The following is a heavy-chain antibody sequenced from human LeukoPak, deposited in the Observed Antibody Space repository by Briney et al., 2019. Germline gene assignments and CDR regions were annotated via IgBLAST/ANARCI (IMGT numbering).Heavy chain of an antibody. D-gene: IGHD3-10*02. CDR2: ISNGGGTI. CDR1: GFTFSSYS. CDR3: VRDSYMFGSDY. J-gene: IGHJ4*02. Sequence: GGSLRLSCAASGFTFSSYSMNWVRQAPGKGLEWVSYISNGGGTIYYADSVKGRFTISRDNAKNSVFLQMNTLRAEDTAVYYCVRDSYMFGSDYWGQGTLVTVSS. V-gene: IGHV3-48*04.